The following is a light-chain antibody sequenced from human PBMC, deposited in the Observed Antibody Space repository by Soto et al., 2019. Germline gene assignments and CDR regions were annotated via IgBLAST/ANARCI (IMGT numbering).Light chain of an antibody. V-gene: IGLV1-51*01. CDR2: DNN. J-gene: IGLJ2*01. CDR1: SSNIGKNY. Sequence: QSVLTQPPSVSAAPGQKVTISCSGSSSNIGKNYVSWYQQFLGTAPKLLIYDNNKRPSGIPDRFSGSKSGTSATLDITGLQTGDEADYYCGTWDSSLTAVVFGGGTKLTVL. CDR3: GTWDSSLTAVV.